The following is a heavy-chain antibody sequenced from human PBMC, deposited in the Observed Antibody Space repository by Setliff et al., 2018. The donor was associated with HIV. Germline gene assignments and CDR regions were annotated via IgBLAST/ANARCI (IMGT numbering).Heavy chain of an antibody. Sequence: GASVKVSCKASGYTFTSYDINWVRQATGQGLEWMGWMNPNSGNTGYAQKFQGRVTITRNTSINTAYMELNSLRSEDTAVYYCATIVGVAAAKNYGMDVWGQGTTVTSP. CDR1: GYTFTSYD. CDR2: MNPNSGNT. D-gene: IGHD6-13*01. V-gene: IGHV1-8*03. J-gene: IGHJ6*02. CDR3: ATIVGVAAAKNYGMDV.